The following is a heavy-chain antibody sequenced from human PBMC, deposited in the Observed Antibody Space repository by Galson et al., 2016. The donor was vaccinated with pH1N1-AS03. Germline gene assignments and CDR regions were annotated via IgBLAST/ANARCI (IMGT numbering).Heavy chain of an antibody. D-gene: IGHD1-26*01. Sequence: SLRLSCAASEFTVSSNYMSWVRQAPGRGLEWVSLIYSGGNKDYADSVKGRFTISRDKSKNTLYLQMSSLRTEDTAVYYCARDPSSGSYYERDYWGQGTLVAVSS. CDR2: IYSGGNK. CDR1: EFTVSSNY. V-gene: IGHV3-66*02. CDR3: ARDPSSGSYYERDY. J-gene: IGHJ4*02.